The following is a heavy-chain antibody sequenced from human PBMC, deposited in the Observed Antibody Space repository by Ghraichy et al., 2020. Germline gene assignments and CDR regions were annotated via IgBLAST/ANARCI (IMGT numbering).Heavy chain of an antibody. J-gene: IGHJ6*02. CDR2: ISSSPRYI. D-gene: IGHD6-19*01. Sequence: GGSLRLSCVASGLMFSPNTMNWVRQAPGKGLEWVSSISSSPRYIYYADSVKGRFTISRDNAQNSLYLQMNSLRAEDTAVYYCSRGGGAGTPVICHMDAWGLGPTVTVPS. CDR3: SRGGGAGTPVICHMDA. CDR1: GLMFSPNT. V-gene: IGHV3-21*01.